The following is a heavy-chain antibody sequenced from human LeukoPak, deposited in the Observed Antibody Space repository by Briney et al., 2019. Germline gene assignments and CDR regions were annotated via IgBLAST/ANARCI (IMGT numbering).Heavy chain of an antibody. CDR3: TKPDLLWFGEDV. CDR1: GFSFSKAW. V-gene: IGHV3-15*01. CDR2: IKSNTDGGTI. J-gene: IGHJ6*02. Sequence: GGSLRLSCAASGFSFSKAWMSWVRQAPGKGLEWVGRIKSNTDGGTIDYATPVKGRFTISRDDLKNTLSLEMNSLKTEDTAVYYCTKPDLLWFGEDVWGQGTTVIVSS. D-gene: IGHD3-10*01.